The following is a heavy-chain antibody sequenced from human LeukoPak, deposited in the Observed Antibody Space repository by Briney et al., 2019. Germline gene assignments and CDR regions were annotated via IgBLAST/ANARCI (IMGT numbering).Heavy chain of an antibody. CDR3: AREVDCSSTSCYGNY. CDR2: IYTSGST. CDR1: GGSISSYY. J-gene: IGHJ4*02. Sequence: SETLSLTCTVSGGSISSYYWSWIRQPAGKGLEWIGRIYTSGSTNYNPSLKSRVTMSVDTSKNQFSRKLSSVTAADTAVYYCAREVDCSSTSCYGNYWGQGTLVTVSS. D-gene: IGHD2-2*01. V-gene: IGHV4-4*07.